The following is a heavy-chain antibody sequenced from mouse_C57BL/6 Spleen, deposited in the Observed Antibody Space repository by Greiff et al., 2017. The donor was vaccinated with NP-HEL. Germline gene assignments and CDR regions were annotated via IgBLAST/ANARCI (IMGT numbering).Heavy chain of an antibody. CDR3: ASSVYYYGSWYFDV. D-gene: IGHD1-1*01. J-gene: IGHJ1*03. Sequence: QVQLQHPGAELVMPGASVKLSCKASGYTFTSYWMHWVKQRPGQGLEWIGEIDPSDSYTNYNQKFKGKSTLTVDKSSSTAYMQLSSLTSEDSAVYYCASSVYYYGSWYFDVWGTGTTVTVSS. CDR1: GYTFTSYW. CDR2: IDPSDSYT. V-gene: IGHV1-69*01.